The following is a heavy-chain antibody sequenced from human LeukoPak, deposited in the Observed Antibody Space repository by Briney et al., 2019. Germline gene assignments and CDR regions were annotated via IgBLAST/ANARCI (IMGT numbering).Heavy chain of an antibody. V-gene: IGHV4-4*07. CDR3: ATGEYYYDSSGYRRWFDY. CDR2: IYTSGST. D-gene: IGHD3-22*01. CDR1: GGSISSYY. Sequence: SETLSLTCTVSGGSISSYYWSWIRQPAGKGLEWIGRIYTSGSTNYNPPLKSRVTMSVDTSKNQFSLKLSSVTAADTAVYYCATGEYYYDSSGYRRWFDYWGQGTLVTVSS. J-gene: IGHJ4*02.